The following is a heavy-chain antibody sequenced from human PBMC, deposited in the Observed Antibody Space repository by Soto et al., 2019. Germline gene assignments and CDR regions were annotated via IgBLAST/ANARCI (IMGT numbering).Heavy chain of an antibody. J-gene: IGHJ4*02. V-gene: IGHV1-3*01. Sequence: GASVKVSCKASGYTFTRYAMHWVRQAPGQRLEWMGWINAGNGNTKYSQKFQGRVTITTDTSASTAYMELSSLRSEDTAVYHCARDGAVAGDSNFDYWGQGTLVTVSS. CDR1: GYTFTRYA. CDR3: ARDGAVAGDSNFDY. D-gene: IGHD6-19*01. CDR2: INAGNGNT.